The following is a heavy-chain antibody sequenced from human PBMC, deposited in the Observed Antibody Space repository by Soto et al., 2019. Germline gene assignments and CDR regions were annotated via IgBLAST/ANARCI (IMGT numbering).Heavy chain of an antibody. Sequence: PSETLSLTCTVSGGYISSSSYYWGWIRQPPGKGLEWIGSIYYSGSTYYNPSLKSRVTISVDTSKNQFSLKLSSVTAADTAVYYCARQRGSIARSHFDYWGQGTLVTVSS. V-gene: IGHV4-39*01. D-gene: IGHD6-6*01. J-gene: IGHJ4*02. CDR1: GGYISSSSYY. CDR3: ARQRGSIARSHFDY. CDR2: IYYSGST.